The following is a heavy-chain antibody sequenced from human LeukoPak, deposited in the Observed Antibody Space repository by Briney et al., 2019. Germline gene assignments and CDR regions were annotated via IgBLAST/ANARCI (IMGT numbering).Heavy chain of an antibody. J-gene: IGHJ4*02. D-gene: IGHD3-10*01. V-gene: IGHV1-46*01. Sequence: ASVKVSCKASGYTFTGYYMHWVRQAPGQGLEWMGIINPSGGSTSYAQKFQGRVTMTRDMSTSTVYMELSSLRSEDTAVYYCARDQEGVRYYGSGSYYNPLDYWGQGTLVTVSS. CDR3: ARDQEGVRYYGSGSYYNPLDY. CDR1: GYTFTGYY. CDR2: INPSGGST.